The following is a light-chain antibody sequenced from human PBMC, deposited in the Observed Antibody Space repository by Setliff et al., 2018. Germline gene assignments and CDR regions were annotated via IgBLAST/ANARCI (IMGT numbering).Light chain of an antibody. CDR2: DVS. CDR3: SSYAGNYIYV. V-gene: IGLV2-14*01. CDR1: SSDIGDSNY. J-gene: IGLJ1*01. Sequence: QSVLAQPASVSGSPGQSITISCTGASSDIGDSNYVSWYQQHPGKAPKLIIYDVSDRPSGVSHRFSGSKSGNTASLTVSGLQAEDEADYYCSSYAGNYIYVFGTGTKVTVL.